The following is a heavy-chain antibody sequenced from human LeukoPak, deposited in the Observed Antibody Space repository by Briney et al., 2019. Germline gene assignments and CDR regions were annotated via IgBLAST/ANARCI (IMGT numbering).Heavy chain of an antibody. D-gene: IGHD1-26*01. V-gene: IGHV4-59*01. Sequence: PSETLSLTCTVSGFSISSYYWSWIRQPPGKGLEWIGYIYYSGSTNYNPSLKSRVTISVDTSKKQFSLKLRSVTAADAAVYYCAWVSGGTYPDYWGQGTLVTVST. J-gene: IGHJ4*02. CDR3: AWVSGGTYPDY. CDR1: GFSISSYY. CDR2: IYYSGST.